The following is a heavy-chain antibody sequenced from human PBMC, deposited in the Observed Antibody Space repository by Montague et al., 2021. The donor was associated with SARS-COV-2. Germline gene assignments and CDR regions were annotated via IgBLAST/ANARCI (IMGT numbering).Heavy chain of an antibody. CDR1: GYSISSGYY. Sequence: SETLSLTCTVSGYSISSGYYWGCIRQPPGKGLEWIGSIYHSGSTYYNPSLKSRLTISVDTTKKQFSLKLSSVTAADTAVYYCARERRYCSGGSCYSGWFDPWGQGTLVTVSS. CDR3: ARERRYCSGGSCYSGWFDP. V-gene: IGHV4-38-2*02. J-gene: IGHJ5*02. CDR2: IYHSGST. D-gene: IGHD2-15*01.